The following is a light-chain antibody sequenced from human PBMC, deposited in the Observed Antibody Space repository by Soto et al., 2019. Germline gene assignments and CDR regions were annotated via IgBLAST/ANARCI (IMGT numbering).Light chain of an antibody. Sequence: QSVLTQPPSVSGSPGQSVTISCTGTASDVGSYDYVSWYQQHQGKTPKLIIYEVTKRPSGVPDRFSGSKSGNTASLTVSGLQADDEADYHCYSYASTSTLVVFGGGTQLTVL. CDR2: EVT. V-gene: IGLV2-8*01. CDR3: YSYASTSTLVV. CDR1: ASDVGSYDY. J-gene: IGLJ2*01.